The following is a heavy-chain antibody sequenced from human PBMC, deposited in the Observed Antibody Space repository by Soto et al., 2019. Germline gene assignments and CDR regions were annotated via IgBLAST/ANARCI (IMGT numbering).Heavy chain of an antibody. Sequence: SETLARGCTVSGGSMSSYVWSWIRQPAGKGLEWIGRIYTSGSTNYNPSLKSRVTMSVDTSKNQFSLKLSSVTAADTAVYYCASQYDSSGYFPFDYWGQGTLVTVSS. CDR3: ASQYDSSGYFPFDY. CDR1: GGSMSSYV. V-gene: IGHV4-4*07. CDR2: IYTSGST. J-gene: IGHJ4*02. D-gene: IGHD3-22*01.